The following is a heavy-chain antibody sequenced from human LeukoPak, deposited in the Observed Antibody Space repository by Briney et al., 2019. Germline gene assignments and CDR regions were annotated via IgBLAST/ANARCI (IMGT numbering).Heavy chain of an antibody. D-gene: IGHD3-22*01. CDR3: ARDADTSGYWSYFDY. J-gene: IGHJ4*02. CDR1: GYTFTSYD. CDR2: MNPNSGNT. Sequence: ASVKVSCKASGYTFTSYDINWVRQATGQGLEWMGWMNPNSGNTGYAQKFQGRVTMTRNTSISTAYMELSSLRAEDTAVYYCARDADTSGYWSYFDYWGQGTLVAVSS. V-gene: IGHV1-8*01.